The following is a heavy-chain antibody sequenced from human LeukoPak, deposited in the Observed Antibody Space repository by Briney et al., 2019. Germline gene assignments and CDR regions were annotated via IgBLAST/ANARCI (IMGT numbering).Heavy chain of an antibody. CDR3: ASIGDYPDAFDI. Sequence: SETLSLTCTVSGGSISSSSYYWGWIRQPPGKGLEWIGYIYYSGSTNYNPSLKSRVTISVDTSKNQFSLKLSSVTAADTAVYYCASIGDYPDAFDIWGQGTMVTVSS. D-gene: IGHD4-17*01. J-gene: IGHJ3*02. CDR2: IYYSGST. CDR1: GGSISSSSYY. V-gene: IGHV4-61*05.